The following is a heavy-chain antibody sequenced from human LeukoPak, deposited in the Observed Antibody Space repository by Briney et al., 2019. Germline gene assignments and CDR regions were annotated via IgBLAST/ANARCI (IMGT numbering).Heavy chain of an antibody. CDR2: IYHSGST. CDR1: GGSISSSHS. CDR3: ARDGSYPDY. J-gene: IGHJ4*02. D-gene: IGHD1-26*01. Sequence: SETLSLTCAVFGGSISSSHSWYWVRQPPGKGLEWIGEIYHSGSTNYHPSFTSRVTISVDKSNNQFSLKLNSVTAADTAVYYCARDGSYPDYWGQGTLVTVSS. V-gene: IGHV4-4*02.